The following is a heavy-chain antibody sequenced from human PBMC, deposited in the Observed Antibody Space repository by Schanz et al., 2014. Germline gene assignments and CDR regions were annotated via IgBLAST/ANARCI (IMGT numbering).Heavy chain of an antibody. J-gene: IGHJ4*02. CDR3: AGAFDSSGYYFDY. D-gene: IGHD3-22*01. V-gene: IGHV1-46*03. Sequence: QGQLVQSGAEVHKPGASLKISCKASGYTFTNFFLHWVRQAPGQGLEWMGIVNPSVRGTHFAREFQGRVTVTSDTSTSTVYMELSGLRSEDTAVYYCAGAFDSSGYYFDYWGQGTLVTVSS. CDR1: GYTFTNFF. CDR2: VNPSVRGT.